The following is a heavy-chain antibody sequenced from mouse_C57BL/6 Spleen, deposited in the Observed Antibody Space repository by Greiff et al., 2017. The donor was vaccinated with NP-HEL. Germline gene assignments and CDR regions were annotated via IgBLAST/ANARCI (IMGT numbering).Heavy chain of an antibody. V-gene: IGHV5-4*01. J-gene: IGHJ4*01. CDR1: GFTFSSYA. Sequence: EVQVVESGGGLVKPGGSLKLSCAASGFTFSSYAMSWVRQTPEKRLEWVATISDGGSYTYYPDNVKGRFTISRDNAKNNLYLQMSHLKSEDTAMYYCARVSDYSYAMDYWGQGTSVTVSS. CDR2: ISDGGSYT. D-gene: IGHD1-1*01. CDR3: ARVSDYSYAMDY.